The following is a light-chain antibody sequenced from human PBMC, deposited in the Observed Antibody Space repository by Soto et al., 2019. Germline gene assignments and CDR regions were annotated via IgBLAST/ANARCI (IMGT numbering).Light chain of an antibody. V-gene: IGLV1-44*01. CDR2: SNN. CDR1: SSNIGSNT. J-gene: IGLJ2*01. Sequence: QSVLTQPPSASGTPGQRVTISCSGSSSNIGSNTVNWYQQLPGTAPKLLIYSNNQQPSGVPDRFSGSKSGTSASLAISGLQSEDEDDYYCAAWDDSLNGVVFGGGTKVTVL. CDR3: AAWDDSLNGVV.